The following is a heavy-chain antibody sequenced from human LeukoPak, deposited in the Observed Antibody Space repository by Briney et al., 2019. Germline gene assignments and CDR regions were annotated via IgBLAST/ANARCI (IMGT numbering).Heavy chain of an antibody. CDR1: GFTFSTYA. CDR3: ARELLGAFDY. V-gene: IGHV3-30-3*01. CDR2: ISYDGSKK. J-gene: IGHJ4*02. Sequence: GGSLRLSCAASGFTFSTYAMHWVRQALGKGLEWVSVISYDGSKKYYADSVKGRFTISRDNSKNTLYLQMNSLRAEDTAVYYCARELLGAFDYWGQGTLVTVSS. D-gene: IGHD7-27*01.